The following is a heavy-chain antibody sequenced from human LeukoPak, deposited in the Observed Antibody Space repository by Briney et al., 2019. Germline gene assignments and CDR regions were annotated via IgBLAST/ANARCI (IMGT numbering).Heavy chain of an antibody. V-gene: IGHV4-39*01. CDR3: ARGYYPPRWYFDL. D-gene: IGHD2-21*01. CDR1: GGSVSSGNYF. Sequence: SETLSLTCSVSGGSVSSGNYFWGWIRQPPGKGLEWIGNINYIGSTAYNPSLKSRVTIDLDTSKNQFSLRLTSMTAADTAMYYCARGYYPPRWYFDLWGRGTLVTVSS. J-gene: IGHJ2*01. CDR2: INYIGST.